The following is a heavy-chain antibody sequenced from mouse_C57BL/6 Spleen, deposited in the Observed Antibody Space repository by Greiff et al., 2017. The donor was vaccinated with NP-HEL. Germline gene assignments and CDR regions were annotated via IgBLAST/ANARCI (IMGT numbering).Heavy chain of an antibody. CDR2: IYPRSGNT. J-gene: IGHJ4*01. Sequence: QVQLQQSGAELARPGASVKLSCKASGYTFTSYGISWVKQRTGQGLEWIGEIYPRSGNTYYNEKFKGKATLTADKSSSTAYMELRSLTSEDSAVYFCARSLEGYAMDYWGQGTSVTVSS. CDR3: ARSLEGYAMDY. V-gene: IGHV1-81*01. CDR1: GYTFTSYG. D-gene: IGHD2-10*02.